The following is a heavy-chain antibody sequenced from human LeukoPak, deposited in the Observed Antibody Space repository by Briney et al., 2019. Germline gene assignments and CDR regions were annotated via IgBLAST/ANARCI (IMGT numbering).Heavy chain of an antibody. J-gene: IGHJ3*02. Sequence: PGGSLRLSCAASGFTFSSYSMNWVRQAPGKGLEWVSSISSSSSYIYYADSVKGRFTISRDNAKNSLYLQMNSLRSEDTAVYYCARVEEGSGSYDAFDIWGQGTMVTVSS. CDR2: ISSSSSYI. CDR3: ARVEEGSGSYDAFDI. CDR1: GFTFSSYS. D-gene: IGHD3-10*01. V-gene: IGHV3-21*04.